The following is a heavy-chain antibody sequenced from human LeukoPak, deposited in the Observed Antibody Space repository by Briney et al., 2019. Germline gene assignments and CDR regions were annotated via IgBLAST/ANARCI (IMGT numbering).Heavy chain of an antibody. CDR2: INLDGSEK. J-gene: IGHJ4*02. CDR1: GFTFSSYW. Sequence: GGSLRLSCAASGFTFSSYWMSWVRQAPGKGLEWVADINLDGSEKYYVDSVKGRFTISRDNATNSLNLHMNSLRAEDTAVYYCARDGTRGFFDSWGQGTLVTVSS. D-gene: IGHD1/OR15-1a*01. CDR3: ARDGTRGFFDS. V-gene: IGHV3-7*01.